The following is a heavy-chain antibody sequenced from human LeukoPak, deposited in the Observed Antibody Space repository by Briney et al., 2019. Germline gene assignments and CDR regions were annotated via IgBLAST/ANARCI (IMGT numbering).Heavy chain of an antibody. CDR1: GYSITSGYY. Sequence: PSETLSLTCAVSGYSITSGYYWGWIRQPPGKGLEWIGSIHHTRSTYSNPSLKSRVTILVDTSKNQFSLRLKSVTAADTAMYYCARVLTTWWFDPWGQGTLVTVS. V-gene: IGHV4-38-2*01. CDR2: IHHTRST. CDR3: ARVLTTWWFDP. J-gene: IGHJ5*02. D-gene: IGHD4/OR15-4a*01.